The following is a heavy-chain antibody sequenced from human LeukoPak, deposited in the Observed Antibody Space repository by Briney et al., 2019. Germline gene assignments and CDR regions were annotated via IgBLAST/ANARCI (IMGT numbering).Heavy chain of an antibody. V-gene: IGHV3-48*03. CDR3: AREHSGSYYWESGELGY. J-gene: IGHJ4*02. CDR2: ISSSGSTI. D-gene: IGHD3-10*01. Sequence: GRSLRLSCAASGFTFDDYAMHWVRQAPGKGLEWVSYISSSGSTIYYADSVKGRFTISRDNAKNSLHLQMNSLRAEDTAVYYCAREHSGSYYWESGELGYWGQGTLVTVSS. CDR1: GFTFDDYA.